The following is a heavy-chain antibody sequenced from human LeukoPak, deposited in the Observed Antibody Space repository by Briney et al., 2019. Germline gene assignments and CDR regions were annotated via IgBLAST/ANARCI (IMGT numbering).Heavy chain of an antibody. CDR3: AKDRYCSSTSCSFGTTWFDP. D-gene: IGHD2-2*01. V-gene: IGHV3-30*02. J-gene: IGHJ5*02. Sequence: GGSLRLSCAASGLIFSDYGMHWVSQAPGKGLEWVTFIRYDGTNKYYADSVKGRFTISRDNSKNTLYLQMDSLRTEDTAVYYCAKDRYCSSTSCSFGTTWFDPWGQGTLVTVSS. CDR2: IRYDGTNK. CDR1: GLIFSDYG.